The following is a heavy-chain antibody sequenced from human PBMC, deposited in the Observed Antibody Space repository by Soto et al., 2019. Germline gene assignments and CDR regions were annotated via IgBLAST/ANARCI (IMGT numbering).Heavy chain of an antibody. D-gene: IGHD2-15*01. J-gene: IGHJ4*02. CDR1: GGTFSSYA. Sequence: QVQLVQSGAEVKKPGSSVKVSCKASGGTFSSYAISWVRQAPGQGLEWMGGIIPIFGTANYAQKFQGRVTITADESTGTAYMELSSLRSEDTAVYYCARGGIVVVAATPWGFDYWGQGTLVTVSS. CDR3: ARGGIVVVAATPWGFDY. V-gene: IGHV1-69*01. CDR2: IIPIFGTA.